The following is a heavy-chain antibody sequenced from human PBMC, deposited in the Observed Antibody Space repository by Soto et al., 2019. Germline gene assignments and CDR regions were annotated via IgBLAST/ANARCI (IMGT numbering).Heavy chain of an antibody. Sequence: SETLSLTCTVSGGSISSYYWSWIRQPPGKGLEWIGYIYYSGSTNYNPSLKSRVTISVDTSKNQFSLKLSFVSAADTAVYYCARVWGGAFDIWGQGTMVNVSS. CDR2: IYYSGST. D-gene: IGHD3-10*01. J-gene: IGHJ3*02. CDR1: GGSISSYY. V-gene: IGHV4-59*01. CDR3: ARVWGGAFDI.